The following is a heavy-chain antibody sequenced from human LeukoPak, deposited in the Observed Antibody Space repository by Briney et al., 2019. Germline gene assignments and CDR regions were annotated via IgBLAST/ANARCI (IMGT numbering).Heavy chain of an antibody. V-gene: IGHV1-69*13. Sequence: ASVKVSCKASGGTFSSYAISWVRQALGQGLEWMGGIIPIFGTANYAQKFQGRVTITADESTSTAYMELSSLRSEDTAVYYCARENYGSGSYTFDYWGQGTLVTVSS. CDR1: GGTFSSYA. J-gene: IGHJ4*02. CDR2: IIPIFGTA. CDR3: ARENYGSGSYTFDY. D-gene: IGHD3-10*01.